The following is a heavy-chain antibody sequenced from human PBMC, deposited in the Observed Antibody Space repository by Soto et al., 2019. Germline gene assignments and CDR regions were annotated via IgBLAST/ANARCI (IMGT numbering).Heavy chain of an antibody. J-gene: IGHJ5*02. V-gene: IGHV1-18*01. CDR3: ARDASLGYCSSTSCYVWFDP. CDR1: GYAFTSYG. D-gene: IGHD2-2*01. CDR2: ISAYNGNT. Sequence: ASVNVSCKAAGYAFTSYGISWGRQAPGQGLEWMGWISAYNGNTNYAQKLQGRVTMTTDTSTSTAYMELRSLRSDDTAVYYCARDASLGYCSSTSCYVWFDPWGQGTLVTVSS.